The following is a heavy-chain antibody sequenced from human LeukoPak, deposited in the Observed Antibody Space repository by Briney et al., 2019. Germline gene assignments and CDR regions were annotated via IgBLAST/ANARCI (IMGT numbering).Heavy chain of an antibody. D-gene: IGHD1-1*01. CDR1: GFTFSSYG. J-gene: IGHJ4*02. V-gene: IGHV3-23*01. CDR3: ARTSWNDVPYLDY. CDR2: ISGSGDNT. Sequence: GGSLRLSCAASGFTFSSYGMSWVRQAPGKGLEWVSAISGSGDNTYYADSVKGWFTISRDNAKNSLYLQMNSLRAEDTAVYYCARTSWNDVPYLDYWGQGTLVTVSS.